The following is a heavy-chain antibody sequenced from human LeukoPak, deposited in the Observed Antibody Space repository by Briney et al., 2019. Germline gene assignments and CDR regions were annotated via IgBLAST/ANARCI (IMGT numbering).Heavy chain of an antibody. J-gene: IGHJ6*02. CDR3: AKDSPVGITMIVVELDYYGMDV. CDR1: GFTFSSYA. D-gene: IGHD3-22*01. CDR2: ISGSGGST. Sequence: GGSLRLSCAASGFTFSSYAMSWVRQAPGKGLEWVSAISGSGGSTYYADSVKGRFTISRDNSKNTLYLQMNSLRAEDTAVYYCAKDSPVGITMIVVELDYYGMDVWGQGTTVTVSS. V-gene: IGHV3-23*01.